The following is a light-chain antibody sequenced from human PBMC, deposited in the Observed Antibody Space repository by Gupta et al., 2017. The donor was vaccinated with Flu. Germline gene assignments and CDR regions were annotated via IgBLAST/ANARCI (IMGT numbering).Light chain of an antibody. Sequence: GDTVTITCRTSQGIGTDLGWYQQTPGKAPKRLIYTASNLQSGVSSRFSGSRSGTEFTLTISSLQPEDFATYYCLQHNRYPWTFGQGTRVEVK. CDR2: TAS. J-gene: IGKJ1*01. V-gene: IGKV1-17*01. CDR1: QGIGTD. CDR3: LQHNRYPWT.